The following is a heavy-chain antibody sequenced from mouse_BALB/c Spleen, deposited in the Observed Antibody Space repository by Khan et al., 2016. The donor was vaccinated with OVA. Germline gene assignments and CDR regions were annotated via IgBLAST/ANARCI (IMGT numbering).Heavy chain of an antibody. J-gene: IGHJ3*01. CDR2: IWSGGST. Sequence: VELVESGPGLVQPSQSLSITCTVSGFSLTSYGVHWVRQSPGKGLEWLGVIWSGGSTDYNAAFISSLNISKDNSKSQAFFNMNSLEANDTAIYYCARNYDYDEGLAYWGQGTLVTVSA. D-gene: IGHD2-4*01. V-gene: IGHV2-2*02. CDR1: GFSLTSYG. CDR3: ARNYDYDEGLAY.